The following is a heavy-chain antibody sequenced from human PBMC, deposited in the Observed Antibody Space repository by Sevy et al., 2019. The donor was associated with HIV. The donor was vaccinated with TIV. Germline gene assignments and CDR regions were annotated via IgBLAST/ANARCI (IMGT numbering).Heavy chain of an antibody. Sequence: GGSLRLSCVASRFTFSTYVMHWVRQAPGKGLEWVAVIWHDGNSEYYADSGKGRFTTSRDNSKNTLYLQMNSLRAEDTAVYYCASEAGYGTDSRPFDYWGQGTLVTVSS. V-gene: IGHV3-33*08. D-gene: IGHD4-17*01. CDR3: ASEAGYGTDSRPFDY. J-gene: IGHJ4*02. CDR1: RFTFSTYV. CDR2: IWHDGNSE.